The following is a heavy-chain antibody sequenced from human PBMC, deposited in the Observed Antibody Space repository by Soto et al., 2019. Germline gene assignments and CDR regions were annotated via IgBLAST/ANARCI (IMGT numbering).Heavy chain of an antibody. Sequence: EVQLVESGGGLVQPGGSLRLSCAASGFTFSSYSMNWVRQAPGKGLEWVSYISSSSSTIYYADSVKGRFTISRDNAKNSLYLQMNSLRAEDTAVYYCARDGMDFWCGSRDAFDIWGQGTMVTVSS. J-gene: IGHJ3*02. CDR2: ISSSSSTI. V-gene: IGHV3-48*01. D-gene: IGHD3-3*01. CDR1: GFTFSSYS. CDR3: ARDGMDFWCGSRDAFDI.